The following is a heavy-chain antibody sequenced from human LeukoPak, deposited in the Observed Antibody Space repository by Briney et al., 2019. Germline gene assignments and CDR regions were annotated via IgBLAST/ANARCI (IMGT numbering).Heavy chain of an antibody. CDR2: INHSGST. D-gene: IGHD6-6*01. CDR1: GGSFSGYY. CDR3: ARSEGVGSSAEEYFQH. V-gene: IGHV4-34*01. J-gene: IGHJ1*01. Sequence: SETLSLTCDVYGGSFSGYYWSWIRQPPGKGLEWIGEINHSGSTNYNPSLKSRVTISVDTSKNQFSLKLSSVTAADTAVYYCARSEGVGSSAEEYFQHWGQGTLVTVSS.